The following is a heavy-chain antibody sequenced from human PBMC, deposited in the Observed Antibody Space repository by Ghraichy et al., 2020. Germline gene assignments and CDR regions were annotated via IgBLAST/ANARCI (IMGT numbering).Heavy chain of an antibody. V-gene: IGHV4-4*02. J-gene: IGHJ4*02. CDR2: RHHSVGA. CDR1: GASINTYYW. D-gene: IGHD3-10*01. CDR3: ARDPSGSGLNIDY. Sequence: SETLSLTCAVSGASINTYYWWTWVRQPPGKGPEWIGERHHSVGANSNPSLKSRLTISLDGSKNEFSLTLSSVTAADTAVYYCARDPSGSGLNIDYWGQGTLVTVSS.